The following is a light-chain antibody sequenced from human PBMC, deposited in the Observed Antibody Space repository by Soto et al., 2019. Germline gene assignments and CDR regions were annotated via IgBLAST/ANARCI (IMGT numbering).Light chain of an antibody. V-gene: IGKV3-20*01. CDR2: GSS. Sequence: EIVLTQSPGTLSLSPGERATLSCRASQNVRNKSLAWYQQQPTQAPRLLIFGSSSRATGITDRISVSGSGTYFTLNISRLEPKDSTVYKSNQYGYGWDTFGRRTKLESK. CDR3: NQYGYGWDT. CDR1: QNVRNKS. J-gene: IGKJ2*01.